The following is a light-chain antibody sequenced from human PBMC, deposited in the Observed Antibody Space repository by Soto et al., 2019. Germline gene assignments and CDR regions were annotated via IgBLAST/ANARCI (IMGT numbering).Light chain of an antibody. CDR2: DVS. V-gene: IGKV1-5*01. J-gene: IGKJ4*01. Sequence: DVQMTQSPSTLSASVGDRVTITCRSSQSINNMLAWYQQKPGKAPKFLIYDVSTLESGVPSRFSGSGSGTEFTHTISSLPPEYCATDYCQQYDSYPPTVGGGTKVDIK. CDR1: QSINNM. CDR3: QQYDSYPPT.